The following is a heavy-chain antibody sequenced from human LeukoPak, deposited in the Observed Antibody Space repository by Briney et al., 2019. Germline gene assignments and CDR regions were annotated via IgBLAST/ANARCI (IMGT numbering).Heavy chain of an antibody. J-gene: IGHJ4*02. D-gene: IGHD3-3*02. CDR1: GGSISSYY. Sequence: SETLSLTCTVPGGSISSYYWSWIRQPPGKGLEWIGYIYYSGSTNYNPSHKSRVTISVDTSKNQFSLKLSSVTAADTAVYYCARGLHFWSGYYGYYFDYWGQGTLVTVSS. V-gene: IGHV4-59*01. CDR3: ARGLHFWSGYYGYYFDY. CDR2: IYYSGST.